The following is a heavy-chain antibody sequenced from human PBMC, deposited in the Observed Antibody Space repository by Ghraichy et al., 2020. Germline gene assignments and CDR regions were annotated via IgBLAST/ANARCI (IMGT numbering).Heavy chain of an antibody. CDR3: TTFAAGATVP. V-gene: IGHV3-15*01. CDR1: GFTFSSAW. D-gene: IGHD1-26*01. J-gene: IGHJ5*02. CDR2: IKSKTDGGTT. Sequence: GALRLSCAASGFTFSSAWMSWVRQAPGKGPEWVCRIKSKTDGGTTDYIAPVNGRFTISRDDSKNTLYLQMNSLKIEDTAVYYCTTFAAGATVPWGLGTLVTVSS.